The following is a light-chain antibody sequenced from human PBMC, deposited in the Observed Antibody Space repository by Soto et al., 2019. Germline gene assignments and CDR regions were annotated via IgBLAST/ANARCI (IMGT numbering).Light chain of an antibody. Sequence: EIVLTQSPGTLSLSPWERATLSCRASQSVSSSYLAWYQQKPGQAPRLLIYDASNRATGIPARFSGSGSETDFTLTISSLEPEDFAVYYCQHRMNWPLTFGQGTRLEIK. CDR1: QSVSSSY. CDR3: QHRMNWPLT. J-gene: IGKJ5*01. V-gene: IGKV3D-20*02. CDR2: DAS.